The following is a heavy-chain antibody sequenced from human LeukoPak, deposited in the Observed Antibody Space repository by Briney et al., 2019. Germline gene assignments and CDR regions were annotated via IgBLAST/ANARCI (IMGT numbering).Heavy chain of an antibody. D-gene: IGHD2-15*01. V-gene: IGHV4-34*01. CDR3: ASTPDCGGSCHSFDY. CDR2: INHSGST. J-gene: IGHJ4*02. Sequence: SETLSLTCAVYGGSFSGYYWSWIRQPPGKGLEWIGEINHSGSTNYNPSLKSRVTISVDTSKNQFSLKLSSVTAADTAVYYCASTPDCGGSCHSFDYWGQGTLVTVSS. CDR1: GGSFSGYY.